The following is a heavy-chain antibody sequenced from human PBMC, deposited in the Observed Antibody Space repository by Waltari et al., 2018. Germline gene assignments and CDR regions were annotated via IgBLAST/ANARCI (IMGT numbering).Heavy chain of an antibody. CDR1: GFTISSDE. D-gene: IGHD2-15*01. Sequence: EVQLVESGGGVVQPGGALRLPCAASGFTISSDEMNGIRKAPGKGRGWVSYISSSGSTIYYADSVKGRFTISRDNAKNSLYLQMNSLRAEDTAVYYCARDRAVVAARVFDYRGQGTLVTVSS. V-gene: IGHV3-48*03. J-gene: IGHJ4*02. CDR2: ISSSGSTI. CDR3: ARDRAVVAARVFDY.